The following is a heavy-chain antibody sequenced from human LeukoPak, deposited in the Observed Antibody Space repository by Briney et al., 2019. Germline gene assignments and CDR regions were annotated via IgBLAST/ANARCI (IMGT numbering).Heavy chain of an antibody. CDR1: GFTFSSYS. Sequence: GGSLRLSCAASGFTFSSYSMNWVRQAPGKGLEWVSSISTTSFYIYYADSVKGRFTISRDNAKNSLFLQMNSLRAEDTAMCYCIKIHSDYDSSGLDYWGQGTLVTVSS. D-gene: IGHD3-22*01. V-gene: IGHV3-21*01. J-gene: IGHJ4*02. CDR3: IKIHSDYDSSGLDY. CDR2: ISTTSFYI.